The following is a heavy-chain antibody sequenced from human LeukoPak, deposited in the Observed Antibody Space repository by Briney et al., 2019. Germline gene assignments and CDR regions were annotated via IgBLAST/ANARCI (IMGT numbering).Heavy chain of an antibody. CDR1: GGSFSGSY. V-gene: IGHV4-34*01. CDR2: INHSGST. J-gene: IGHJ5*02. CDR3: AKGAGGFSYYNWLDP. Sequence: PSETLSLTCAVYGGSFSGSYWSWIRQPPGKGLEWIGEINHSGSTNYNPSLKSRVTISVDTSKNQFSLKLASVTAADTAIYYCAKGAGGFSYYNWLDPWGQGTLVTVSS. D-gene: IGHD5-18*01.